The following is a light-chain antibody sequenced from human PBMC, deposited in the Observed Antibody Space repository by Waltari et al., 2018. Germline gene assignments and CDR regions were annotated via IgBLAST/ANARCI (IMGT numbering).Light chain of an antibody. CDR1: SSDVGFFNL. Sequence: QSALTQPASVSGSPGQSITISCTGTSSDVGFFNLVSWYQQHPGKVPKLKIYEVTKRPSGVSNRFSAPKSGNTASLTISGLQAEDEADYYCFSYTRSTTLVFGGGTKLTVL. CDR3: FSYTRSTTLV. V-gene: IGLV2-23*02. CDR2: EVT. J-gene: IGLJ2*01.